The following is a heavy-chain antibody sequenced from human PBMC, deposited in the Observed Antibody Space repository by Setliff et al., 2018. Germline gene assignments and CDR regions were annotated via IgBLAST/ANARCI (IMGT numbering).Heavy chain of an antibody. Sequence: GGSLRLSCAASGITFSNYAMSWVRQAPGKGLEWVSAISGGGDGTYYADSVKGRFIISRDNSKNTLYLQMNSLRAEDTAVYYCAKGSSDSRPYYFDYWGQGMLVTVSS. CDR1: GITFSNYA. CDR2: ISGGGDGT. J-gene: IGHJ4*02. CDR3: AKGSSDSRPYYFDY. V-gene: IGHV3-23*01. D-gene: IGHD2-2*01.